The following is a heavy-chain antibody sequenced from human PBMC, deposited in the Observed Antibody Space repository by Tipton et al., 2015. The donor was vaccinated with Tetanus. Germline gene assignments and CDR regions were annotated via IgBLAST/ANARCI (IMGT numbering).Heavy chain of an antibody. CDR3: ARGLMGYYYDSSGPYFDY. D-gene: IGHD3-22*01. CDR1: GGSISSADYY. J-gene: IGHJ4*02. CDR2: IYYSGST. V-gene: IGHV4-30-4*01. Sequence: TLSLTCTVSGGSISSADYYWSWIRQPPGKGLEWIGYIYYSGSTYYNPSLKSRVTISVDTPKNQFSLKLSSVTAADTAVYYCARGLMGYYYDSSGPYFDYWGQGTLVTVSS.